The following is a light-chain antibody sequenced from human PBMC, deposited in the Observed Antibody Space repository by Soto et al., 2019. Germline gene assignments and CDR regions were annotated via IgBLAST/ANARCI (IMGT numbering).Light chain of an antibody. Sequence: QSVLTQPPSASGSPGQSVTISCTGTXNDVGGYNYVSWYQQHPGKAPKVIIYEVYKRPSGVPDRFSGSKSGNTASLTVSALRPEDEADYYCCSYAGGTFFEVFGTGTKVTVL. V-gene: IGLV2-8*01. J-gene: IGLJ1*01. CDR2: EVY. CDR3: CSYAGGTFFEV. CDR1: XNDVGGYNY.